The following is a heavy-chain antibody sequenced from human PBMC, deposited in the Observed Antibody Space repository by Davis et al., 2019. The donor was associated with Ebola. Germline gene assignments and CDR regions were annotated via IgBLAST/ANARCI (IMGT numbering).Heavy chain of an antibody. Sequence: AASVKVSCKASGYTFTAYYIHWVRQAPGQGLEWMGVVNPIGGVTTFAQKFQDRVTMTRDTSTSTVYMEMSSLRSEDTALYYCARRGIQLWLHPDYWGQGTLVTVSP. J-gene: IGHJ4*02. CDR2: VNPIGGVT. CDR3: ARRGIQLWLHPDY. D-gene: IGHD5-18*01. V-gene: IGHV1-46*01. CDR1: GYTFTAYY.